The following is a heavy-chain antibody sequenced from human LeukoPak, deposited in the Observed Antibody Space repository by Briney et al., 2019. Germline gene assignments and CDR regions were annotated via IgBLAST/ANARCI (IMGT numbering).Heavy chain of an antibody. Sequence: GESLKISCKISGDRLTNNWIGWVRQVPGKVLEWMGLIYPGNSDTRYSPLFQGQVTLSVDRSISTAYLHWSGLKASDTAIYYCARFALTSSLDYWGQGTLVTVSS. CDR1: GDRLTNNW. CDR3: ARFALTSSLDY. V-gene: IGHV5-51*01. D-gene: IGHD6-13*01. CDR2: IYPGNSDT. J-gene: IGHJ4*02.